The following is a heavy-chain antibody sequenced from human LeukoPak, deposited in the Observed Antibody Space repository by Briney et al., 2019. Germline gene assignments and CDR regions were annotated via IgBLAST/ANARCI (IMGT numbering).Heavy chain of an antibody. CDR2: IYYSGST. Sequence: SETLSLSCTVSGGSVSSGSYFWSWIRQPPGTGLEWIGYIYYSGSTNYNPSLKSRVTISKDTSKNQFSLKLSSVTAADTAVYYCARVQYQLLWGYYYSYGMDVWGQGTTVTVSS. CDR1: GGSVSSGSYF. V-gene: IGHV4-61*01. D-gene: IGHD2-2*01. J-gene: IGHJ6*02. CDR3: ARVQYQLLWGYYYSYGMDV.